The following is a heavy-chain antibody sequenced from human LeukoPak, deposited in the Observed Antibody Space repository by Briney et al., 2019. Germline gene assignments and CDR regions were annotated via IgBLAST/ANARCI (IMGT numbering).Heavy chain of an antibody. CDR3: ARLISFQYNWFDP. CDR2: IYYSGST. CDR1: GGSISSGGYY. Sequence: PSQTLSLTCTVSGGSISSGGYYWRWIRQHPGKGLEWIGYIYYSGSTYYNPSLKSRVTISVDTSKNQFSLKLSSVTAADTAVYYCARLISFQYNWFDPWGQGTLVTVSS. J-gene: IGHJ5*02. V-gene: IGHV4-31*03. D-gene: IGHD2-2*01.